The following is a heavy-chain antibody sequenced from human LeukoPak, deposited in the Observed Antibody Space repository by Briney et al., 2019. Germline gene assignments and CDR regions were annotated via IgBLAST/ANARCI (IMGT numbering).Heavy chain of an antibody. CDR1: GFTFSSYA. V-gene: IGHV3-23*01. CDR2: VTGSGSNT. D-gene: IGHD5-12*01. CDR3: AKSRVGYDY. Sequence: GGSLRLSCAASGFTFSSYAMSWVRQAPGKGVEWVSAVTGSGSNTYYAGSVKGRSTISRDNSKNTLYLQMNSLRAEDTAVYYCAKSRVGYDYWGQGTLVTVSS. J-gene: IGHJ4*02.